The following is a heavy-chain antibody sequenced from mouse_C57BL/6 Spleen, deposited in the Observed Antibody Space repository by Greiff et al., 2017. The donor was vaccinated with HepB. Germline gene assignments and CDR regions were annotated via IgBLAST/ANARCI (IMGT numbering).Heavy chain of an antibody. CDR3: AREGAQAWFAY. V-gene: IGHV5-4*01. CDR2: ISDGGSYT. D-gene: IGHD3-1*01. Sequence: EVQLVESGGGLVKPGGSLKLSCAASGFTFSSYAMSWVRQTPEKRLEWVATISDGGSYTYYPDNVKGRFTISRDNAKNNLYLQMSHLKSEDTAMYYCAREGAQAWFAYWGQGTLVAVSA. J-gene: IGHJ3*01. CDR1: GFTFSSYA.